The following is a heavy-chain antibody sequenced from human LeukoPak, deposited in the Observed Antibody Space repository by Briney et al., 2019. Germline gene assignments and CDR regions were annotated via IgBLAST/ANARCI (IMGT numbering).Heavy chain of an antibody. J-gene: IGHJ4*02. CDR2: INPNSGGA. CDR1: GYTFTGYH. Sequence: ASVTVSCEASGYTFTGYHIHWVRQAPGQGLEWMGWINPNSGGANSAQKFLGRVSMTRDTSISTVYMDLTSPRSDDTAVYFCARDSGSSGWDPTSFLDYWGRGTLATVSS. V-gene: IGHV1-2*02. CDR3: ARDSGSSGWDPTSFLDY. D-gene: IGHD6-19*01.